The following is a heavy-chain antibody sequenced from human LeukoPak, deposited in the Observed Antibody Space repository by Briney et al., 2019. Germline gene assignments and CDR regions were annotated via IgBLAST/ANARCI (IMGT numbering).Heavy chain of an antibody. CDR2: IYYSGST. J-gene: IGHJ6*03. Sequence: SETLSLTCTVSGGSISSSSHYWGWIRQPPGKGLEWIGSIYYSGSTYSNPSLQSRVTISVDTSKNQFSLKLSSVTAADTAVYYCAREHCSGGSCYSIYYYYYMDVWGKGTTVTVSS. CDR3: AREHCSGGSCYSIYYYYYMDV. CDR1: GGSISSSSHY. D-gene: IGHD2-15*01. V-gene: IGHV4-39*07.